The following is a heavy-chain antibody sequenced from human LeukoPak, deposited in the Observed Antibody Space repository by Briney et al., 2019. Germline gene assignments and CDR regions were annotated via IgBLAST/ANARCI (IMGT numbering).Heavy chain of an antibody. Sequence: SETLSLTCTVSGGSISSYYWSWIRQPPGKGLEWIGYIYYSGSTNYNPSLKSRVTISVDTSKNQFSLKLSSVTAADTAVYYSARAPIVYYFDYWGQGTLVTVSS. D-gene: IGHD2-21*01. CDR3: ARAPIVYYFDY. V-gene: IGHV4-59*08. CDR1: GGSISSYY. CDR2: IYYSGST. J-gene: IGHJ4*02.